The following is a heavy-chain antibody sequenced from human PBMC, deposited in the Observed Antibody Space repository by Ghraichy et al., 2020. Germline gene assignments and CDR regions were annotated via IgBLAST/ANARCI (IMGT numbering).Heavy chain of an antibody. D-gene: IGHD4-17*01. CDR1: GFTFRSFA. CDR3: ARDAYGYYPTGPYGLDV. J-gene: IGHJ6*02. V-gene: IGHV3-23*01. Sequence: GGSLRLSCDASGFTFRSFAMSWVRQAPGKGLEWVSAISGSGGNTYYADSVQGRFTVSRDNSKNTMYLQMNTLRAEDTALYYGARDAYGYYPTGPYGLDVWGQGTTVTVSS. CDR2: ISGSGGNT.